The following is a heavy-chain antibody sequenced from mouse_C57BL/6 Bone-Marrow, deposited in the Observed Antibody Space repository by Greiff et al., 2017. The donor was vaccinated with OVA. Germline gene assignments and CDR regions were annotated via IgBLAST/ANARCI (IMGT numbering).Heavy chain of an antibody. CDR1: GFTFSDYG. CDR3: ARNSNYENFDY. CDR2: ISSGSSTI. D-gene: IGHD2-5*01. J-gene: IGHJ2*01. V-gene: IGHV5-17*01. Sequence: EVKLMESGGGLVKPGGSLKLSCAASGFTFSDYGMHWVRQAPEKGLEWVAYISSGSSTIYYADTVKGRYTISRDNAKNTLFLQMTSLRSEDTAMYYCARNSNYENFDYWGQGTTLTVSS.